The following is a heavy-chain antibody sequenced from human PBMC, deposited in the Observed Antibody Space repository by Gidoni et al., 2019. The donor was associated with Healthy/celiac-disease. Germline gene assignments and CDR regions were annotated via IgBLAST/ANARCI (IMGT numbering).Heavy chain of an antibody. CDR3: AKDPAYCGGDCYSHFDY. V-gene: IGHV3-23*01. CDR1: GFTFSSYA. CDR2: ISGSGGST. D-gene: IGHD2-21*01. J-gene: IGHJ4*02. Sequence: EVQLLESGGGLVQPGGSLRLSCAASGFTFSSYAMSWVRQAPGKGLEWVSAISGSGGSTYYADSVKGRFTISRDNSKNTLYLQMNSLRAEDTAVYYCAKDPAYCGGDCYSHFDYWGQGTLVTVSS.